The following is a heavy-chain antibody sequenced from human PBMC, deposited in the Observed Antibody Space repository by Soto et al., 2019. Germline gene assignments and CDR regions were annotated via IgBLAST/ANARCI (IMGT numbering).Heavy chain of an antibody. CDR3: SGAESPDTAYFSLY. V-gene: IGHV3-30*03. CDR1: GFTFISYA. J-gene: IGHJ4*02. D-gene: IGHD1-26*01. Sequence: PGGSLILSCAASGFTFISYAMSWVRQSPGKGLEWVTVISYDGSNKYYADSVKGRFTISRDTSNGIAYLQMNSLNIEDSAVYYCSGAESPDTAYFSLYWGQGTPVTVSS. CDR2: ISYDGSNK.